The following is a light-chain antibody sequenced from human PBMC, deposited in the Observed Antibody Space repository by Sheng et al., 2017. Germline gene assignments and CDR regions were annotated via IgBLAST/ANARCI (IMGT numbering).Light chain of an antibody. CDR1: DSDVGRFYR. Sequence: HSALTQPPSVSGSPGQSVTISCTGSDSDVGRFYRVSWYHQSPGTAPQFLLYEVANRPPGVPHRFSGSKSGNMASLTISGLQAEDEGDYFCCSYAGGDNHVFGTGTKVTVL. V-gene: IGLV2-18*02. J-gene: IGLJ1*01. CDR2: EVA. CDR3: CSYAGGDNHV.